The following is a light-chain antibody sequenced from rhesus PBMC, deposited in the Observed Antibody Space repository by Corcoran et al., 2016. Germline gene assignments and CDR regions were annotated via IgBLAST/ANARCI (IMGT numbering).Light chain of an antibody. CDR2: KAS. V-gene: IGKV1-74*01. CDR1: ENVNNY. CDR3: QQYDDLPVT. Sequence: DIQMTQSPSSLSASVGDRVTITCRTSENVNNYLNWYQQKPGKAPKLLIYKASTLPSGVPSRFSGRGSGTDYSLTISSLQPEDFATYYCQQYDDLPVTFGGGTKVQIK. J-gene: IGKJ4*01.